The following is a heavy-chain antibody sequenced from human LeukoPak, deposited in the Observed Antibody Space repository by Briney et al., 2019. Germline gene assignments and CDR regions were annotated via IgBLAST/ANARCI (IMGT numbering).Heavy chain of an antibody. V-gene: IGHV4-34*01. CDR3: ARSHYYFDY. CDR1: GGCFSGYY. J-gene: IGHJ4*02. Sequence: SETLSLTCAVYGGCFSGYYWSWIRQPPGKGLEWIGEINHSGSTNYNPSLKSRVTISVDTSKNQFSLKLSSVTAADTAVYYCARSHYYFDYWGQGTLVTVSS. CDR2: INHSGST.